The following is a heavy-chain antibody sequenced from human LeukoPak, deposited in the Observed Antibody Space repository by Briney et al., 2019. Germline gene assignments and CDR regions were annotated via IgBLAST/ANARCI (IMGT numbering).Heavy chain of an antibody. CDR2: IYSGGST. J-gene: IGHJ4*02. D-gene: IGHD3-16*02. CDR3: ARETYDYVWGSYRYWYFDY. CDR1: GFTVSSNY. V-gene: IGHV3-66*01. Sequence: GGSLRLSCAASGFTVSSNYMSWVRQAPGKGLEWVSVIYSGGSTYYADSVKGRLTISRDNSKNTLYLQMNSLRAEDTAVYYCARETYDYVWGSYRYWYFDYWGQGTLVTVSS.